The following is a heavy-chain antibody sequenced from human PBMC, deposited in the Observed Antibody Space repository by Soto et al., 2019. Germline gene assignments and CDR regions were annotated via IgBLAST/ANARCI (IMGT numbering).Heavy chain of an antibody. Sequence: SVKVSCKASGGTFSSYAISWVRQAPGQGLEWMGGIIPIFGTANYAQKFQGRVTITADESTSTAYMELSSLRSEDTAVYYCAREDNDILTGYYTYWGQGTLVTVS. CDR3: AREDNDILTGYYTY. J-gene: IGHJ4*02. V-gene: IGHV1-69*13. CDR1: GGTFSSYA. CDR2: IIPIFGTA. D-gene: IGHD3-9*01.